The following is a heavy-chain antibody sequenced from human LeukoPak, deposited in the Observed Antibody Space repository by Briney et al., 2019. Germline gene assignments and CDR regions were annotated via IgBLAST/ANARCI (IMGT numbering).Heavy chain of an antibody. J-gene: IGHJ4*02. D-gene: IGHD6-13*01. V-gene: IGHV3-48*03. CDR2: ISSSGSTI. Sequence: RGSLRLSCAASGFTFSSYEMNWVRQAPGKGLEWVSYISSSGSTIYYADSVKGRFTISRDNAKNSLYLQMNSLRAEDTAVYYCAREGAAAGSPAGRYFDYWGQGTLVTVSS. CDR1: GFTFSSYE. CDR3: AREGAAAGSPAGRYFDY.